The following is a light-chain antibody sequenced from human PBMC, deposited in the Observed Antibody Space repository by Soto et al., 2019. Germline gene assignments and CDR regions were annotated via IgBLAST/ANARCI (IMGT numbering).Light chain of an antibody. CDR3: TSYTTDGTLV. CDR2: EVS. CDR1: SSDVGVYNY. V-gene: IGLV2-14*01. J-gene: IGLJ3*02. Sequence: QSALTQPASVSGSPGQSITISCTGTSSDVGVYNYVSWYQLHPGKAPKLMIYEVSNRPSGVSNRFSASKSGNTAYLTISGLQAEDEADYYCTSYTTDGTLVFGGGTKLTVL.